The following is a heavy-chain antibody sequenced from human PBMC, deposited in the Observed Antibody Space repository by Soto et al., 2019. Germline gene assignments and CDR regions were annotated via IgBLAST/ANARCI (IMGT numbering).Heavy chain of an antibody. V-gene: IGHV4-38-2*02. CDR2: IYHSGTT. CDR3: ARDPYSSGSEGWLDP. CDR1: GYSIAAGDD. Sequence: PSETLSLTCGVSGYSIAAGDDWRWIRQPPGMGLEWIGSIYHSGTTYYNPSLKSRVTISVDTSKNQFSLKPSSVTAPDTAVYYCARDPYSSGSEGWLDPWGQGTLVTVSS. D-gene: IGHD6-19*01. J-gene: IGHJ5*02.